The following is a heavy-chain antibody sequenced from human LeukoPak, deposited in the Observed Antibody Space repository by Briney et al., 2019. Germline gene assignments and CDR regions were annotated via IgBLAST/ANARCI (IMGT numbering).Heavy chain of an antibody. CDR1: GFTVSSNY. Sequence: GGSLRLSCAASGFTVSSNYMSWVRQAPGKGLEWVSVIYSGGSTYYADSVKGRFTISRDNSKNTLYLQMNSLRAEDTAVYYCAKDRPGAPIVVGVVDVWGQGTTVTVSS. D-gene: IGHD2-2*01. J-gene: IGHJ6*02. CDR3: AKDRPGAPIVVGVVDV. CDR2: IYSGGST. V-gene: IGHV3-53*01.